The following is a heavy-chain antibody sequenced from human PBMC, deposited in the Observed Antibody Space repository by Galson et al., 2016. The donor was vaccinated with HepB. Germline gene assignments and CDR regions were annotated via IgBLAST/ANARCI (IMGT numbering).Heavy chain of an antibody. Sequence: LSLTCAISGYSISSVYYWGWIRQPPGKGLEWIGTIFHTGGTYYNPSLKSRVTISMNMSKNQFSLKLSSVTAADTAVYYCAKSRNDYNSASGYDYWGQGTLVTVSS. D-gene: IGHD1-1*01. CDR2: IFHTGGT. V-gene: IGHV4-38-2*01. CDR3: AKSRNDYNSASGYDY. J-gene: IGHJ4*02. CDR1: GYSISSVYY.